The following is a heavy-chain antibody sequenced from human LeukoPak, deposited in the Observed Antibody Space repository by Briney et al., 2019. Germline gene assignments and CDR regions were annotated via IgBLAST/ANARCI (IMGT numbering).Heavy chain of an antibody. CDR2: TRSKAYSGTT. J-gene: IGHJ4*02. CDR3: SKGLRLFDY. V-gene: IGHV3-49*04. CDR1: GFTFSSYA. Sequence: GGSLRLSSAASGFTFSSYAMSWVRQAPGKGLEWVGFTRSKAYSGTTEYAASVKGRFTISRDDSKSIAYLQMNSLKTEDTAVYYCSKGLRLFDYWGQGTLVTVSS. D-gene: IGHD5-12*01.